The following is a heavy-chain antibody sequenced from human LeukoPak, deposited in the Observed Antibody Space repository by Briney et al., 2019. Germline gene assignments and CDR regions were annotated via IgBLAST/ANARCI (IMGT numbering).Heavy chain of an antibody. Sequence: SETLSLTCTVSGGSIRSRDYYWGWIRQPPVKRLEWIGNIYYLGRTYYNPSLKSRVTLSVDTSKNQFSLKLSSVTAADTAVYYCARDRVYDFWSGHLGYYGMDVWGQGTTVTVSS. D-gene: IGHD3-3*01. V-gene: IGHV4-39*02. CDR1: GGSIRSRDYY. CDR2: IYYLGRT. CDR3: ARDRVYDFWSGHLGYYGMDV. J-gene: IGHJ6*02.